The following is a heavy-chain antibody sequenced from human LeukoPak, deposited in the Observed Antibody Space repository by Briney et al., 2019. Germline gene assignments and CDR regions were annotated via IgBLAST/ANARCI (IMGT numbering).Heavy chain of an antibody. D-gene: IGHD3-10*01. V-gene: IGHV3-33*01. J-gene: IGHJ4*02. Sequence: GGSLRLSCVVSGFSISSYGIHWVRQSPGKGLEWVAVIWYDGSKKYHADSVRGRFTISRDVSKSTLYLEMSSLRAEDTAVYYCARDECSTTYCYGYWGQGTLVTVSP. CDR3: ARDECSTTYCYGY. CDR1: GFSISSYG. CDR2: IWYDGSKK.